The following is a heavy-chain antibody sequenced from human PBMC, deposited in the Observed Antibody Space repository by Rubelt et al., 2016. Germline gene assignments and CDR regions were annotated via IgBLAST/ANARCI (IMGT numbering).Heavy chain of an antibody. CDR3: ARSPDYWYYDL. V-gene: IGHV4-4*09. Sequence: YNPSLKSRVSISADTSKNQFSLKLTSVTAADTAVYYCARSPDYWYYDLWGRGTLVAVS. J-gene: IGHJ2*01.